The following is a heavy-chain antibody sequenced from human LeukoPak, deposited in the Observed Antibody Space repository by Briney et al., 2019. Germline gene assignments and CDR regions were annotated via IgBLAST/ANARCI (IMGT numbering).Heavy chain of an antibody. Sequence: SETLSLTCTVSGGSISSYYWSCIRQPPGKGLEWIGYIYYSGSTKYNPSLKSRVTISVDTSKNQFSLKLSSVTAADTAVYYCARLGRYGSGSYGIDYWGQGTLVTVSS. CDR3: ARLGRYGSGSYGIDY. D-gene: IGHD3-10*01. V-gene: IGHV4-59*12. CDR2: IYYSGST. J-gene: IGHJ4*02. CDR1: GGSISSYY.